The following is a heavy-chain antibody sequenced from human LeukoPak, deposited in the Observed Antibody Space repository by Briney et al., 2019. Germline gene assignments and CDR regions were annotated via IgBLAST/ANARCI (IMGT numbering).Heavy chain of an antibody. D-gene: IGHD2-2*01. J-gene: IGHJ4*02. Sequence: GGSLRLSCAASGFTFSSYGMHWVRQAPGKGLEWVAVIWYDGSNKYYADSVKGRFTISRDNSKNTLYLQMNSLRAEDTAVYYCAKDRQGGCQLQRDLTPDYWGQGTLVTVSS. CDR1: GFTFSSYG. CDR2: IWYDGSNK. V-gene: IGHV3-33*06. CDR3: AKDRQGGCQLQRDLTPDY.